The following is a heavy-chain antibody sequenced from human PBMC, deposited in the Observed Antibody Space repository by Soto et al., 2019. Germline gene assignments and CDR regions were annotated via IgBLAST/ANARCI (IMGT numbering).Heavy chain of an antibody. V-gene: IGHV4-31*03. Sequence: QVQLQESGPGLVKPSQTLSLTCTVSGGSISSGGYCSNWIRQHPGKRLEWIGYIYYSGSTYYNPSLESRVTISVDTSKNQFSMQLNSVTAADTAVYYCAREPLTWGQGTLVTVSS. CDR1: GGSISSGGYC. J-gene: IGHJ4*02. CDR2: IYYSGST. CDR3: AREPLT.